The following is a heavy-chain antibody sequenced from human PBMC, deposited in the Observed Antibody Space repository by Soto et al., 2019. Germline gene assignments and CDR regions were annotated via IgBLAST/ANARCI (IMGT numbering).Heavy chain of an antibody. CDR3: AGARREIVVIKAAFGGPPKPEYSYYGMDV. Sequence: SETLSLTCAVYGGSLSGYYWSWIRQPPGKGLEWIGEINHSGSTNYNPSLKSRVTISVDTSKNQFSLKLSSVTAADTAVYYCAGARREIVVIKAAFGGPPKPEYSYYGMDVWGQGITGT. V-gene: IGHV4-34*01. CDR1: GGSLSGYY. CDR2: INHSGST. J-gene: IGHJ6*02. D-gene: IGHD2-2*01.